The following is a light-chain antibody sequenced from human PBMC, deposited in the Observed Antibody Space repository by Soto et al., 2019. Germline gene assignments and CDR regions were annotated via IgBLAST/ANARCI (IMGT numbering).Light chain of an antibody. J-gene: IGKJ2*01. CDR2: GAS. CDR3: QQSYSTPPMYT. V-gene: IGKV1-39*01. CDR1: QNIDTY. Sequence: DIQMTQSPSSLSASVGDRVTITCRAGQNIDTYLNWNQQKPGKAPKLLIYGASSLQSGVPSRFSGSGSGTDFTLIISSLQPEDFATYYCQQSYSTPPMYTFGQGTKLEIK.